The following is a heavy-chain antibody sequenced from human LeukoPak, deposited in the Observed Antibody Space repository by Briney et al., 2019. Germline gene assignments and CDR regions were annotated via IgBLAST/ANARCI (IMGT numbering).Heavy chain of an antibody. CDR1: GFTFSSFE. J-gene: IGHJ3*01. Sequence: PGGSLRLSCAASGFTFSSFEMNWVRQAPGKGLEWVSYISSSGSVIYNADSVKGRFTISRDNAKNTVYLQMNSLRGEDTAVYYCTGSGGNSCWGQGTMVTVSS. D-gene: IGHD6-13*01. V-gene: IGHV3-48*03. CDR2: ISSSGSVI. CDR3: TGSGGNSC.